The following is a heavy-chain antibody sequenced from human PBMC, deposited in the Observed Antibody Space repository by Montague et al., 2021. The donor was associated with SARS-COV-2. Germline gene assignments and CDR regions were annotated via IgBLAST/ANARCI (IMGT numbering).Heavy chain of an antibody. CDR3: ARSYYDILTAYYTPFDY. CDR1: GFSLSTSGMR. D-gene: IGHD3-9*01. Sequence: PALVKPTQTLTLTCTFSGFSLSTSGMRASWIRQPPGKALEWLARXXWDDDKFYSTSLKTRLTISKDTSKNQVVLTMTNMDPVDTATYYCARSYYDILTAYYTPFDYWGQGTWSPFPQ. CDR2: XXWDDDK. V-gene: IGHV2-70*04. J-gene: IGHJ4*02.